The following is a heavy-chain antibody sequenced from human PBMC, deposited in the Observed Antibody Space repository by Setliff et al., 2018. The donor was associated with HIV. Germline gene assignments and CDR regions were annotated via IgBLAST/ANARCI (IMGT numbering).Heavy chain of an antibody. CDR3: ARPGYGDDNYFDY. Sequence: GGSLRLSCAASGFTFSNYAMHWVRQAPGKGLEWVAVISYDGSYECYADSVKGRFTISRDNSKNTLYLQMNSLRTEDTALYYCARPGYGDDNYFDYWGQGTLVTVSS. D-gene: IGHD4-17*01. V-gene: IGHV3-30*04. CDR2: ISYDGSYE. J-gene: IGHJ4*02. CDR1: GFTFSNYA.